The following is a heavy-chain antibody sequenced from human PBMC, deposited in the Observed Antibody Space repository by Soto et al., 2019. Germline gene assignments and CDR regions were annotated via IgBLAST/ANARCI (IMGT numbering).Heavy chain of an antibody. D-gene: IGHD3-3*01. CDR1: GGSISSSSYY. CDR2: IYYSGST. J-gene: IGHJ6*02. CDR3: ARPLLGDCWGGYDSNYYGMDV. V-gene: IGHV4-39*01. Sequence: PSETLSLTCTVSGGSISSSSYYWGWIRQPPGKGLEWIGSIYYSGSTYYNPSLKSRVTISVDTSKNQFSLKLSSVTAADTAVYYCARPLLGDCWGGYDSNYYGMDVWGQGTTVTVSS.